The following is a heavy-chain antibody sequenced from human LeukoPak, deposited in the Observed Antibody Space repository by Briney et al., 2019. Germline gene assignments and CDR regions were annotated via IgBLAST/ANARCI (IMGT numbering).Heavy chain of an antibody. CDR1: GFTSSGYA. CDR2: ISYDGDRE. Sequence: GGSLRLSCAGSGFTSSGYALHWVRQAPGRGLEWVAVISYDGDREDYADSVKGRFTISRDNSNNTLYLQMNSLRPEDTAVYFCARGFMVRGIIQGFFDYWGQGTLVTVSS. D-gene: IGHD3-10*01. CDR3: ARGFMVRGIIQGFFDY. J-gene: IGHJ4*02. V-gene: IGHV3-30-3*01.